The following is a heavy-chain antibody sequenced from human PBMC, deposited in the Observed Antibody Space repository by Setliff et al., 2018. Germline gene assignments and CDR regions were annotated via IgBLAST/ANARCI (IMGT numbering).Heavy chain of an antibody. CDR3: ARDGGEY. V-gene: IGHV3-7*01. D-gene: IGHD3-16*01. CDR1: GFTFSSYW. CDR2: ITQDGSAK. Sequence: GGSLRLSCAASGFTFSSYWLSWVRQAPGKGLAWVAKITQDGSAKYYVDSVKGRFTISRDNAKNSLYLQMNSLRAEETAVYYCARDGGEYWGQGTLVTVSS. J-gene: IGHJ4*02.